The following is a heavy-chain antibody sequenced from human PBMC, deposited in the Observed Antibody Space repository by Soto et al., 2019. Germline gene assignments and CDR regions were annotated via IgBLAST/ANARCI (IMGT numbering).Heavy chain of an antibody. CDR3: AKKPLGDFSGARYYYYYYYMDV. CDR1: GFTFSSYA. CDR2: ISGSGGST. V-gene: IGHV3-23*01. D-gene: IGHD3-3*01. J-gene: IGHJ6*03. Sequence: GGSLRLSCAASGFTFSSYAMSWVRQAPGKGLEWVSAISGSGGSTYYADSVKGRFTISRDNSKNTLYLQMNSLRAEDTAVYYCAKKPLGDFSGARYYYYYYYMDVWGKGTTVTVSS.